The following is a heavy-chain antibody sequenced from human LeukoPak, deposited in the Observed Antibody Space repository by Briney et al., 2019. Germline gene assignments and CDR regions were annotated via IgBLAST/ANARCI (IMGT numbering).Heavy chain of an antibody. CDR3: AKDITKDPNWFDP. V-gene: IGHV3-30*02. CDR2: IRYDGSNK. Sequence: PGRSLRLSCAASGFTFSSYGMHWVRQAPGKGLEWVAFIRYDGSNKYYADSVKGRFTISRDNSKNTLYLQMNSLRAEDTAVYYCAKDITKDPNWFDPWGQGTLVTVSS. D-gene: IGHD1-14*01. J-gene: IGHJ5*02. CDR1: GFTFSSYG.